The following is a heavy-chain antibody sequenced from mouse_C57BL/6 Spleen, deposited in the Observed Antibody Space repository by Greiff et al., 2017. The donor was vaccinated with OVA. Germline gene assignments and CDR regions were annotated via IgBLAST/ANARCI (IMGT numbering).Heavy chain of an antibody. CDR1: GFTFSDYG. CDR3: ASLYDYGEYAMDY. CDR2: ISSGSSTI. Sequence: EVQLQESGGGLVKPGGSLKLSCAASGFTFSDYGMHWVRQAPEKGLEWVAYISSGSSTIYYADTVKGRFTISRDNAKNTLFLQMTSLRSEDTAMYYCASLYDYGEYAMDYWGQGTSVTVSS. V-gene: IGHV5-17*01. J-gene: IGHJ4*01. D-gene: IGHD2-4*01.